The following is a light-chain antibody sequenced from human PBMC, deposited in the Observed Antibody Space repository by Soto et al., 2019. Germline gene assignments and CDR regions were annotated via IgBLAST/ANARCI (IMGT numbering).Light chain of an antibody. J-gene: IGKJ1*01. CDR2: DAS. Sequence: DIQMTQSPSTLSASVGDRVTINCRASQSISNRLAWYHQKPGKTPNLLIYDASNLGSGVPSRFSGSGSGTEFTLTISSLQPDDFATYYCQQYDTYSTFGQGTKVDIK. CDR3: QQYDTYST. CDR1: QSISNR. V-gene: IGKV1-5*01.